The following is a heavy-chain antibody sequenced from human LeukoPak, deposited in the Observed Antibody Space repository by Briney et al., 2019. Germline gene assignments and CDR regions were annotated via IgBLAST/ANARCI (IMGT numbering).Heavy chain of an antibody. CDR2: INPNSGGT. J-gene: IGHJ4*02. CDR3: ARPVYYYGSGSTLFDY. V-gene: IGHV1-2*02. D-gene: IGHD3-10*01. CDR1: GYTFTGYY. Sequence: ASVKVSCKASGYTFTGYYMHWVRQAPGQGLEWMGWINPNSGGTNYAQKFQGRVTMTRDTSISTAYMELSRLRSDDTAVCYCARPVYYYGSGSTLFDYWGQGTLVTVSS.